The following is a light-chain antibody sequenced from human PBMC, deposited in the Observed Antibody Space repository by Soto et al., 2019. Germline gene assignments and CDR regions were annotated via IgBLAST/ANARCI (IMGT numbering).Light chain of an antibody. CDR2: EGS. V-gene: IGLV2-23*01. CDR1: SSDVGSYNL. Sequence: QSALTQPASVSGSPGQSITISCTGTSSDVGSYNLVSWYQQHPGKAPKVMIYEGSKWPSGVSNRFSGSKSGNTASLTISGLQAEDEADYYCCSYAGSSTSVVFGGGTKLTVL. J-gene: IGLJ2*01. CDR3: CSYAGSSTSVV.